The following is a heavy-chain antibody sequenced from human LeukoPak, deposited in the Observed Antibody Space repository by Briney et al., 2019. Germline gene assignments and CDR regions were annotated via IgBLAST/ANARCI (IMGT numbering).Heavy chain of an antibody. J-gene: IGHJ4*02. CDR2: IIPIFGTA. V-gene: IGHV1-69*01. Sequence: SVKVSCKASGGTFSSYAISWVRQAPGQGHAWMGGIIPIFGTANYAQKFQGRVTITADESTSTAYMELSSLRSEDTAVYYCARAGVGSYGGNYFDYWGQGTLVTVSS. D-gene: IGHD4-23*01. CDR3: ARAGVGSYGGNYFDY. CDR1: GGTFSSYA.